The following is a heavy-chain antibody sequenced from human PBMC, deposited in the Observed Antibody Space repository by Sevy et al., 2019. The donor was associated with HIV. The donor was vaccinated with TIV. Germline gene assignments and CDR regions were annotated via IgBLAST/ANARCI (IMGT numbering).Heavy chain of an antibody. Sequence: QQGGSMRHYCAASGFTFSNFGMSWVRQAPGKGLEWVSAISGSGGTTYYADSVKGRFTISRDNSKKTLYLQMNSLRAEDTALYYCAKGDTSTRYYYYGMDVWGQGTAVTVSS. CDR1: GFTFSNFG. J-gene: IGHJ6*02. CDR3: AKGDTSTRYYYYGMDV. V-gene: IGHV3-23*01. D-gene: IGHD2-2*01. CDR2: ISGSGGTT.